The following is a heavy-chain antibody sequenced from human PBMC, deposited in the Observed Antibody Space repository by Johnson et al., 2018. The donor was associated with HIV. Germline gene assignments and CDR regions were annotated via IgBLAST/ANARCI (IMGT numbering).Heavy chain of an antibody. J-gene: IGHJ3*02. Sequence: QVQLVESGGGVVQPGRSLRLSCAASGFTFSNYGMHWVRQSPGRGLEWVAVIRYDGSNKYYADSVKGRFTISRDNSKNTLYLQMNSLRAEDTAVYYCASGDELGDDAFDIWGQGTMVTVSS. V-gene: IGHV3-33*08. CDR1: GFTFSNYG. CDR3: ASGDELGDDAFDI. D-gene: IGHD7-27*01. CDR2: IRYDGSNK.